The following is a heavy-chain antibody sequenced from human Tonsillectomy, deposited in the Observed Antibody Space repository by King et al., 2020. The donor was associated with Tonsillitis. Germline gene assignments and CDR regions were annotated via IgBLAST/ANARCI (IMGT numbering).Heavy chain of an antibody. CDR2: ISAHTGNT. D-gene: IGHD2-21*02. CDR1: GYTFINYG. CDR3: ARDTPYNRLVVVAGILDAFDI. Sequence: QLVQSGAEVKEPGASVKVSCKVSGYTFINYGMSWVRQAPGQGLEWMGWISAHTGNTYYAQKLQDRITMTTDMSTSTVYMELRSLRSDDTAVYYCARDTPYNRLVVVAGILDAFDIWGQGTMVTVSS. V-gene: IGHV1-18*01. J-gene: IGHJ3*02.